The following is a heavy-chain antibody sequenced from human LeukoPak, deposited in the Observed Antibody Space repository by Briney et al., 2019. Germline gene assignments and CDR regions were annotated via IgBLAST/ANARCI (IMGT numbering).Heavy chain of an antibody. J-gene: IGHJ4*02. CDR2: ISAYNGNT. Sequence: ASVKVSCKASGYTFSNYGISWVRQAPGQGLEWMGRISAYNGNTESTQKVQGRVTMTIDTSTSTAYMELRSLRSDDTAVYYCARDLDHHGRRAFDYWGQGTLVTVSS. CDR1: GYTFSNYG. CDR3: ARDLDHHGRRAFDY. D-gene: IGHD1-14*01. V-gene: IGHV1-18*01.